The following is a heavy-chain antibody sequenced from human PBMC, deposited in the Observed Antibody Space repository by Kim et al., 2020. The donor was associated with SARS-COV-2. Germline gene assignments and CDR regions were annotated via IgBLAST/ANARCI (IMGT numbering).Heavy chain of an antibody. CDR2: NK. V-gene: IGHV3-30*03. CDR3: ARKILVGLDY. J-gene: IGHJ4*02. D-gene: IGHD1-26*01. Sequence: NKYYADSVKGRFTISRDNSKNTLYLQMNSLRAEDTAVYYCARKILVGLDYWGQGTLVTVSS.